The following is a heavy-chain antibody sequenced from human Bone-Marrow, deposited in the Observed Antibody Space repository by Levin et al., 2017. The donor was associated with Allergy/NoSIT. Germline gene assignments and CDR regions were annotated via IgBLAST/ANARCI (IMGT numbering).Heavy chain of an antibody. Sequence: WASVKVSCTVSGFTFSIYSINWVRQAPGKGLEWVSSISSSGSDMYYVDSVRGRFTISRDNAKNSLTLQMNSLRAEDTAVYYCARGIIGDVRVAHKEAFDIWGQGTMVSVSS. D-gene: IGHD2-8*02. J-gene: IGHJ3*02. CDR1: GFTFSIYS. CDR3: ARGIIGDVRVAHKEAFDI. V-gene: IGHV3-21*01. CDR2: ISSSGSDM.